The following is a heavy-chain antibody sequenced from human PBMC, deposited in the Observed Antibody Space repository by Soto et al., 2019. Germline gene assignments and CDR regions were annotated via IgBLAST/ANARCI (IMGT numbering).Heavy chain of an antibody. D-gene: IGHD3-10*01. CDR1: GFTFSDYW. CDR3: ARDPVRGDNYNFDH. CDR2: IKPDGSGK. V-gene: IGHV3-7*01. J-gene: IGHJ4*02. Sequence: ESGGGLVQPGGSLRLSCTASGFTFSDYWMTWVRQAPGKGLEWVANIKPDGSGKNYVDSVKGRFTISRDNAEKSLFLQMNSLRAEDTAVYYCARDPVRGDNYNFDHWGQGTLVTVSS.